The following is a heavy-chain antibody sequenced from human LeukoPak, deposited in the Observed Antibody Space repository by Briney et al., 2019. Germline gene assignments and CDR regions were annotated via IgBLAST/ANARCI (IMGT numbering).Heavy chain of an antibody. V-gene: IGHV3-15*01. J-gene: IGHJ6*03. Sequence: GGSLRLSCAASGFTFSNAWMSWVRQAPGKGLEWVGRIKSKTDGGTTDYAALVKGRFTISRGDSKNTLYLQMNSLKTEDTAVYYCTTARKKSAYYCSSTSCYRPYYYYYYMDVWGKGTTVTISS. CDR3: TTARKKSAYYCSSTSCYRPYYYYYYMDV. CDR1: GFTFSNAW. D-gene: IGHD2-2*02. CDR2: IKSKTDGGTT.